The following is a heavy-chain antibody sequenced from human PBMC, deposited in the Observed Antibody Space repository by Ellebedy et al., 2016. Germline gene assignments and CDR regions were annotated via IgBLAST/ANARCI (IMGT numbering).Heavy chain of an antibody. Sequence: ASVKVSXXASGYTFTGYYMHWVRQAPGQGLEWMGWINPNSGGTNYAQKFQGRVTMTRDTSISTAYMELSRLRSDDTAVYYCARGRRWLQLYGYWGQGTLVTVSS. CDR3: ARGRRWLQLYGY. CDR1: GYTFTGYY. J-gene: IGHJ4*02. D-gene: IGHD5-24*01. CDR2: INPNSGGT. V-gene: IGHV1-2*02.